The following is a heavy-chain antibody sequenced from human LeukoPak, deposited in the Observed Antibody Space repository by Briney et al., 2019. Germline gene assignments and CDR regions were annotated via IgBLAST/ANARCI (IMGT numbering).Heavy chain of an antibody. V-gene: IGHV4-34*01. J-gene: IGHJ4*02. Sequence: SETQSLTCVVYGGSFSGYYWSWIRQPHGKGMEWIGEINHSGSTNYNPYLKSRVTISVDTSKNQFSLKMSSVTAADTAVYYCARAGYYYDSSGYYSGPPDYWGQGTLVTVSS. CDR2: INHSGST. CDR1: GGSFSGYY. D-gene: IGHD3-22*01. CDR3: ARAGYYYDSSGYYSGPPDY.